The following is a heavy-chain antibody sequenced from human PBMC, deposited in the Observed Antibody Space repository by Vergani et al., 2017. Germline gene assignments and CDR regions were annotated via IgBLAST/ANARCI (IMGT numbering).Heavy chain of an antibody. Sequence: QVQLQESGPGLVKPSQTLSLTCTVSGGSISSGSYYWSWIRQPAGKGLEWIGRIYTSGSTNYNPSLKSRVTISVDTSKNQFSLKLSSVTAADTAVYYCARDRPYYDFWSGPQSNWFDPWGQGTLVTVSS. D-gene: IGHD3-3*01. CDR1: GGSISSGSYY. V-gene: IGHV4-61*02. CDR2: IYTSGST. CDR3: ARDRPYYDFWSGPQSNWFDP. J-gene: IGHJ5*02.